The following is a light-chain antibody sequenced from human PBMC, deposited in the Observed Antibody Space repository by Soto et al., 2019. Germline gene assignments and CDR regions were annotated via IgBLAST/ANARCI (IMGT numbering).Light chain of an antibody. CDR3: SSFTTITTLEV. CDR2: EVS. V-gene: IGLV2-14*01. Sequence: QSALTQHASVSGSPGQSITISCTGTSSDIGGYNYVSWYQQHPGKAPKLMIYEVSNRPSGVSDRFSGSKSGNTASLTISGLQAEDEADYYCSSFTTITTLEVFGGGTKVTVL. CDR1: SSDIGGYNY. J-gene: IGLJ3*02.